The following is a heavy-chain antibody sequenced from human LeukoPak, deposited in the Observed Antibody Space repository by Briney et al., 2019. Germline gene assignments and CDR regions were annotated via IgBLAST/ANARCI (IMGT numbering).Heavy chain of an antibody. J-gene: IGHJ3*02. V-gene: IGHV4-30-2*01. CDR2: IYHSGST. Sequence: SETLSLTCTVSGGSFSSGGYYWSWLRQPPGKGLEWIGYIYHSGSTYYNPSLKSRVTISVDRSKNQFSLKLSSVTAADTAVYYCARDGADGGNYYFSHAFDIWGQGTMVTVSS. D-gene: IGHD1-26*01. CDR1: GGSFSSGGYY. CDR3: ARDGADGGNYYFSHAFDI.